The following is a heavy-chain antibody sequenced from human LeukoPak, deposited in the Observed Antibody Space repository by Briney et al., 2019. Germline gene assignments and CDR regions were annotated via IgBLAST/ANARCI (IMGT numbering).Heavy chain of an antibody. CDR1: GGSISSGGYY. Sequence: PSQTLSLTCTVSGGSISSGGYYWSWIRQPPGKGLEWIGYIYHSGSTYYNPSLKSRVTISVDRSKNQFSLKLSSVTAADTAVYYCARGYAHIVVVPAATTDKDYYYYMDVWGKGTTVTVSS. D-gene: IGHD2-2*01. J-gene: IGHJ6*03. CDR3: ARGYAHIVVVPAATTDKDYYYYMDV. CDR2: IYHSGST. V-gene: IGHV4-30-2*01.